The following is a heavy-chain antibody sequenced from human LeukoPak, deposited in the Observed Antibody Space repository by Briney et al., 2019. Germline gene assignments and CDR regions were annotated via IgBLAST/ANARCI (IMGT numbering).Heavy chain of an antibody. D-gene: IGHD3-22*01. CDR3: ARDVSHRLFYDSSGYYILFDY. V-gene: IGHV1-18*01. CDR1: GYMFSSYG. Sequence: ASVKVSCKASGYMFSSYGISWVRQAPGQGLEWMGCISANNVNANYAQKLQGRVTMTRDTSTSTAYMELRSLRSDDTAVYYCARDVSHRLFYDSSGYYILFDYWGQGTLVTVSS. CDR2: ISANNVNA. J-gene: IGHJ4*02.